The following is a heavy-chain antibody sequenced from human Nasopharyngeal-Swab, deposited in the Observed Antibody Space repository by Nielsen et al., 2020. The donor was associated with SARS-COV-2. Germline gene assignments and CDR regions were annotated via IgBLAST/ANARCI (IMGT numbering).Heavy chain of an antibody. V-gene: IGHV6-1*01. J-gene: IGHJ6*02. CDR2: TYYRSQWYS. CDR3: ARDRGALNV. D-gene: IGHD3-10*01. Sequence: SQTRSLTSAISGDSVSRNNAAWNWIRQSPSRGLEWLGRTYYRSQWYSDYAVSVKSRITINPDTAKNQFSLQLNSVTPEDTAVYYCARDRGALNVWGQGTTVTVSS. CDR1: GDSVSRNNAA.